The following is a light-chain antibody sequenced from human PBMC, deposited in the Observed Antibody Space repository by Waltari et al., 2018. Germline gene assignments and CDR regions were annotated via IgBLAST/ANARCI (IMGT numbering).Light chain of an antibody. Sequence: EIVLTQSPGTLSLSPGERATLACRASQSVSSSYLAWYQQNPGPAPRLLIYGASSRTTGIPDRFSGSGSGTDFTLTISRLEPEDFAVYYCQQYGSSPRLSFGGGTKVEIK. CDR3: QQYGSSPRLS. CDR1: QSVSSSY. V-gene: IGKV3-20*01. CDR2: GAS. J-gene: IGKJ4*01.